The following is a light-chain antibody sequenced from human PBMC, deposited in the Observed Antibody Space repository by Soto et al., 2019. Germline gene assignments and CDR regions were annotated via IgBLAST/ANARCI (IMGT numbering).Light chain of an antibody. Sequence: EIVMTQSPASLSVSPGQRVTLSCWASQTVSRSLSWYQQKPGQSPRLLIYGASTRATGIPARFSGSGSGTEFTLTISSLQSEDFAVYYCQQYINWPSNTFGQGTKLEIK. CDR3: QQYINWPSNT. CDR1: QTVSRS. J-gene: IGKJ2*01. CDR2: GAS. V-gene: IGKV3-15*01.